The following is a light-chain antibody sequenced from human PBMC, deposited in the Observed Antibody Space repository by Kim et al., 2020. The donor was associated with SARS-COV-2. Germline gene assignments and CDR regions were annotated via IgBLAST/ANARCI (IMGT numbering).Light chain of an antibody. Sequence: EIVLTQSPATLSLSPGDRATLSCRARQTVNSYLAWYQQKPGQAPRLLIYDASNRAAGIPARFSGSGSGTDFTLTISSLEPEDFAVYYCQQRSNWPLTFGGGTKVDIK. J-gene: IGKJ4*01. CDR1: QTVNSY. CDR3: QQRSNWPLT. V-gene: IGKV3-11*01. CDR2: DAS.